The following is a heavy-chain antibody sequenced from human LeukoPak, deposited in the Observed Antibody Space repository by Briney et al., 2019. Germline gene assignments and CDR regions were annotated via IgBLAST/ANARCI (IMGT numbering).Heavy chain of an antibody. CDR2: ISSSSTI. J-gene: IGHJ6*03. V-gene: IGHV3-48*01. D-gene: IGHD2-2*01. Sequence: GGSLRLSCAASGFTFSSYSMNWVRQAPGKGLEWVSYISSSSTIYYADSVKGRFTISRDNAKNSLYLQMNSLRAEDTAVHYCASGIVVVPADYYYYMDVWGKGTTVTVSS. CDR1: GFTFSSYS. CDR3: ASGIVVVPADYYYYMDV.